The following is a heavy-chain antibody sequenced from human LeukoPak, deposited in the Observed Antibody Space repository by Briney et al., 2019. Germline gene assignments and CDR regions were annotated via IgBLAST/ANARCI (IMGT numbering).Heavy chain of an antibody. CDR1: GITFSSYA. CDR2: ITGSGGGT. Sequence: PGGSLRLSCAASGITFSSYAMIWVRQAPDKGLEWVAAITGSGGGTHYGDSAKGRFTISRDNSKNTLYLQMNSLRAEDTAVYYCAKDPNGDYIGAFDFWGQGTMVTVSS. V-gene: IGHV3-23*01. J-gene: IGHJ3*01. CDR3: AKDPNGDYIGAFDF. D-gene: IGHD4-17*01.